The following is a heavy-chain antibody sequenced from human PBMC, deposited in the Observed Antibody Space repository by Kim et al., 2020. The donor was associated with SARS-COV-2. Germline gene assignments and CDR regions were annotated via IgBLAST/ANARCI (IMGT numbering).Heavy chain of an antibody. J-gene: IGHJ4*02. V-gene: IGHV3-33*01. D-gene: IGHD3-16*01. Sequence: NYFGDSVECQFTLSGDNSKNTLFLQMNSLRVEDTAMYYCAGDIGAGNYLDYWGQGTLVTVSS. CDR2: N. CDR3: AGDIGAGNYLDY.